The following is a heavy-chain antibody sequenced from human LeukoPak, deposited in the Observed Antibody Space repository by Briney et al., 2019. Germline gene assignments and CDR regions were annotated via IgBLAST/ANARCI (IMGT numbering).Heavy chain of an antibody. CDR2: IYSSGST. CDR3: ARESGGYSSGWYYFDY. D-gene: IGHD6-19*01. J-gene: IGHJ4*02. Sequence: SETLSLTCTVSGGSISSYYWSWIRQPAGKGLEWIGCIYSSGSTNYNPSLKSRVTMSVDTSKNQFSLKLSSVTAADTAVYYWARESGGYSSGWYYFDYWGQGTLVTVSS. V-gene: IGHV4-4*07. CDR1: GGSISSYY.